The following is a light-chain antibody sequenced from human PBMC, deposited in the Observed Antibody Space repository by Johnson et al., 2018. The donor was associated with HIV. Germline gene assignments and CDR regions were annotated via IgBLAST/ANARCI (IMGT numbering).Light chain of an antibody. CDR2: DNN. J-gene: IGLJ1*01. V-gene: IGLV1-51*01. CDR1: SSNIGNNY. CDR3: GTWDSSLSAGGYV. Sequence: TQPPSVSAAPGQKVTISCSGSSSNIGNNYVSWYQQLPGTAPKLLIYDNNKRPSGIPDRFSGSKSGTSATLGITGLQTGDEADYYCGTWDSSLSAGGYVFGTGTKVTV.